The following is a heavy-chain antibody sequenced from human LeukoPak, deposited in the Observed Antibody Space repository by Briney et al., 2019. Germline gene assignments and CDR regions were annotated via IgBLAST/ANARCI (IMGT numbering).Heavy chain of an antibody. CDR1: GGSISRSSYY. Sequence: SETLSLTCTVSGGSISRSSYYWGWIRQPPGKGLEWIGTIYNSGTTYYNPSLKGRVTISVDTSKNQFSLRLSSATAADTAVYYCARGYPCSGTSCYLDYYYYYGMDVWGQGTTVTVSS. CDR2: IYNSGTT. CDR3: ARGYPCSGTSCYLDYYYYYGMDV. V-gene: IGHV4-39*01. J-gene: IGHJ6*02. D-gene: IGHD2-2*01.